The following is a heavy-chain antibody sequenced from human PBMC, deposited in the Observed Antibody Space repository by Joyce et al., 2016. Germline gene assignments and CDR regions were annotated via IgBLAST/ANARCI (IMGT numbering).Heavy chain of an antibody. V-gene: IGHV3-30*18. D-gene: IGHD3-16*01. CDR1: GFTFSNYG. CDR3: AKRYDYVDY. CDR2: KAKEGNKK. Sequence: QVQLVESGGGVVQPGRSLRLSCAASGFTFSNYGMHWVRQAPGKGLGCVAGKAKEGNKKYYADSVKGRFTISRDNSKNTLYLQMNSLRAEDTAVYYCAKRYDYVDYWGQGTLVTVSS. J-gene: IGHJ4*02.